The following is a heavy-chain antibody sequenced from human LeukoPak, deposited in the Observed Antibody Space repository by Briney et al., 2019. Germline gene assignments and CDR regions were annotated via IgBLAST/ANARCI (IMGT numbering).Heavy chain of an antibody. J-gene: IGHJ4*02. V-gene: IGHV3-74*01. CDR3: ASKMVRGVKYYFDY. CDR2: INSDGSST. D-gene: IGHD3-10*01. Sequence: GGSLRLSCAASGFTFSSYWMHWVRQAPGKGLVWVSRINSDGSSTSYADSVKGRFTISRDNAKNTLYLQMNSLRAEDTAVYYCASKMVRGVKYYFDYWGQGTLVTVSS. CDR1: GFTFSSYW.